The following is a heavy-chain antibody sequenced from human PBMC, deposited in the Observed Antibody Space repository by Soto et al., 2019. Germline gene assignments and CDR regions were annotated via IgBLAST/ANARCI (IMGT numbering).Heavy chain of an antibody. D-gene: IGHD3-16*01. CDR1: GFTFSSYG. CDR3: ARDQFGLVGYYYYGMDV. V-gene: IGHV3-33*01. J-gene: IGHJ6*02. Sequence: GGSLRLSCAASGFTFSSYGMHWVRQAPGKGLEWVAVIWYDGSNKYYADSVKGRFTISRDNSKNTLYLQMNSLRAEDTAVYYCARDQFGLVGYYYYGMDVWGQGTTVTVSS. CDR2: IWYDGSNK.